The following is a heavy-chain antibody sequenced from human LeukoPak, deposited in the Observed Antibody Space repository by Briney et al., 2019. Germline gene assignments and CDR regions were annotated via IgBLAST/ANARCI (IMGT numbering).Heavy chain of an antibody. CDR1: GYSFTSYW. J-gene: IGHJ4*02. V-gene: IGHV5-51*01. D-gene: IGHD3-3*01. CDR3: ASLSYVFWGGYSSTNYFDY. CDR2: IDPGDSDT. Sequence: GESLKISCKGSGYSFTSYWIVWVRQMPGKGLEWMGNIDPGDSDTRYSPSFQGQVTISADKSISTAYLQWSSLKASDTAMYYWASLSYVFWGGYSSTNYFDYWGQGPLVTVSS.